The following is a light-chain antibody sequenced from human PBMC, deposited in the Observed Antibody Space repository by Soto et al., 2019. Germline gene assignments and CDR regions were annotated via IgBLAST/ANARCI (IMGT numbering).Light chain of an antibody. CDR3: QQSDGTPPLT. Sequence: DIQLTQSPSSLSASVGDTVTITCRASQTIDTYLNWYQHKPGKAPYLLIYAASNLQTGDPSRFRGSGSETDFALTISSLEPEDFATYYCQQSDGTPPLTFGGGTKVEI. J-gene: IGKJ4*01. CDR2: AAS. V-gene: IGKV1-39*01. CDR1: QTIDTY.